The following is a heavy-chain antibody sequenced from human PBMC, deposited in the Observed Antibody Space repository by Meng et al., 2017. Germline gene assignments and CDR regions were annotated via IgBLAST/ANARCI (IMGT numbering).Heavy chain of an antibody. V-gene: IGHV4-4*03. CDR1: GGSISSSNW. Sequence: VQLQGTCQGLVSLQGTMSLTCAVFGGSISSSNWWSWVRQPPGKGLEWIGEIYHSGSTNYNPSLKSRVTISVDKSKNQFSLKLSSVTAADTAVYYCARDGRSWDWGQGTLVTVSS. CDR2: IYHSGST. CDR3: ARDGRSWD. J-gene: IGHJ4*02. D-gene: IGHD5-24*01.